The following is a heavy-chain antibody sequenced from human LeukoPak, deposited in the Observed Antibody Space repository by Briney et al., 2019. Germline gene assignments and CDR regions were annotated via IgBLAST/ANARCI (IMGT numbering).Heavy chain of an antibody. CDR2: IKSKTDGGTT. J-gene: IGHJ4*02. CDR3: TTALWFGELGYRYYFDY. Sequence: GGSLRLSCAASGFTFSNAWMSWVRQAPGKGLEWVGRIKSKTDGGTTDYAAPVKGRFTISRDDSKNTLYLQMNSLKNEDTAVYYCTTALWFGELGYRYYFDYWGQGTLVTVSS. CDR1: GFTFSNAW. V-gene: IGHV3-15*01. D-gene: IGHD3-10*01.